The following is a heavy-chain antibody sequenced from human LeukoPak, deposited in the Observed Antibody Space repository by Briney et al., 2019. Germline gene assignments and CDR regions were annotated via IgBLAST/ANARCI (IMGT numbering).Heavy chain of an antibody. CDR1: GGSISSSSYY. J-gene: IGHJ5*02. CDR2: IYYSGST. Sequence: SSETLSLTCTVSGGSISSSSYYWGWIRQPPGKGLEWIGSIYYSGSTYYNPSLKSRVTISVDTSKNQFSLKLSSVTAADTAVYYCARVVPPGIAAAVRWFDPWGQGTLVTVSS. CDR3: ARVVPPGIAAAVRWFDP. V-gene: IGHV4-39*01. D-gene: IGHD6-13*01.